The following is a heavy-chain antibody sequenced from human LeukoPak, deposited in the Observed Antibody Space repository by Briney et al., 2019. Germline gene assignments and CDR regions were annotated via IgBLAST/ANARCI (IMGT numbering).Heavy chain of an antibody. CDR3: AKDQGYYYGMDV. CDR1: GLTFTSYG. J-gene: IGHJ6*02. Sequence: GGSLRLSCTASGLTFTSYGMHWVRQAPGKGLEWVAVISYDGSNKYYADSVKGRFTISRDNSKNTLYLQMNSLRAEDTAVYYCAKDQGYYYGMDVWGQGTTVTVSS. V-gene: IGHV3-30*18. CDR2: ISYDGSNK.